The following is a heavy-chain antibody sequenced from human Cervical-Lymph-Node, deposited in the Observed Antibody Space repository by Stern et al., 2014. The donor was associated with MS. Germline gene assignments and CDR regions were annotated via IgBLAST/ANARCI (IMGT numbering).Heavy chain of an antibody. Sequence: DQLVVSGAEVKKPGSSVKVSCKASGGTFSSYAVSWVRQAPGQGLEWMGWIIPMFDKAAYAQKFQGRVTITADESSSTVYMELSSLRSDDTAVYYCARGEAAHFDYWGQGTLVTVSS. CDR3: ARGEAAHFDY. CDR2: IIPMFDKA. CDR1: GGTFSSYA. D-gene: IGHD6-6*01. V-gene: IGHV1-69*01. J-gene: IGHJ4*02.